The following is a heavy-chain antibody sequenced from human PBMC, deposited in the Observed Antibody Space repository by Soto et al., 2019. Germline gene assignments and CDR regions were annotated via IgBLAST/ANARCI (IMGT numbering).Heavy chain of an antibody. CDR2: INPYNGKT. V-gene: IGHV1-18*01. CDR3: ARESGGLYP. Sequence: EASVKVSCKASGYIFTSWRITWVRQAPGQGLEYMGWINPYNGKTNYAQKFQGRVTMTTDTSTNTAYMELGSLRSDDTALYYCARESGGLYPWGQGNLVTVSS. J-gene: IGHJ5*02. CDR1: GYIFTSWR.